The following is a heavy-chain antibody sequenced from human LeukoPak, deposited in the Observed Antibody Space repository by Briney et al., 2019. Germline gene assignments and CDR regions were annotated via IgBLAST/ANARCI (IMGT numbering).Heavy chain of an antibody. Sequence: GGSLRLSCAASGFTFSSYGMHWVRQAPGKGLEWVAVIWYDGSNKYYADSVKGRFTISRDNSKNTLYLQMNSLRAEDTAVYYCARDEPKRGYCSSTSCSAFDYWGQGTLVTVSS. CDR2: IWYDGSNK. CDR1: GFTFSSYG. D-gene: IGHD2-2*01. J-gene: IGHJ4*02. V-gene: IGHV3-33*01. CDR3: ARDEPKRGYCSSTSCSAFDY.